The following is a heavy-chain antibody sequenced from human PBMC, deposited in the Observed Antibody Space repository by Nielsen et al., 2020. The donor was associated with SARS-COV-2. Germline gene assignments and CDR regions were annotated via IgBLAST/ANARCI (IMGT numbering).Heavy chain of an antibody. V-gene: IGHV3-64D*06. Sequence: GGSLRLSCSASGFTFSSYAMHWVRQAPGKGLEYVSAISSNGGSTYYADSVKGRFTISRDNSKNTLYLQMSSLRAEDTAVYYCAPRPLHGGDYPGYWGQGTLVTVSS. CDR1: GFTFSSYA. D-gene: IGHD4-17*01. J-gene: IGHJ4*02. CDR3: APRPLHGGDYPGY. CDR2: ISSNGGST.